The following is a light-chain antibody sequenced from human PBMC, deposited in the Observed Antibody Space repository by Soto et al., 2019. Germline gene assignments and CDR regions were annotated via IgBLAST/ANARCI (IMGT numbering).Light chain of an antibody. V-gene: IGKV3-15*01. CDR3: QQYDYWYT. CDR2: GAS. Sequence: EIVMTQSPATLSVSPGERATLSCRASQSVSTNLGWYQQRPGQAPRLLIYGASTRATGIPARCSGSGSGTEFTLTISSLQSEDFAHYYCQQYDYWYTFGQGTKLEIK. J-gene: IGKJ2*01. CDR1: QSVSTN.